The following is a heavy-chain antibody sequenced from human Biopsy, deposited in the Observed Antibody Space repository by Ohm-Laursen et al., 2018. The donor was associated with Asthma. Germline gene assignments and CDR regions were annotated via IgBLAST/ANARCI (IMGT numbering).Heavy chain of an antibody. Sequence: SVTVSCKSLGGTFNTYVIGWVRQAPGQGLEWMGGINFVFGTTTYPQKFQDRVTITADDSTSTVYMELSSLRSEDTAVYYCARKAGSCISRTCYSLDFWGQGTLVTVSS. V-gene: IGHV1-69*13. CDR1: GGTFNTYV. D-gene: IGHD2-2*01. J-gene: IGHJ4*02. CDR3: ARKAGSCISRTCYSLDF. CDR2: INFVFGTT.